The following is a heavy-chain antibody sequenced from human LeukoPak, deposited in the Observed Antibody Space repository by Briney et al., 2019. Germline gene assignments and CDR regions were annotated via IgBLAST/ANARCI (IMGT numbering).Heavy chain of an antibody. D-gene: IGHD1-14*01. CDR1: GFTFSSYG. J-gene: IGHJ4*02. CDR3: AKDRKALDC. V-gene: IGHV3-30*18. CDR2: ISYDGSNK. Sequence: GGSLRLSCAATGFTFSSYGMHWVRQAPGKGLEWVAVISYDGSNKYYADSVKGRFTISRDNSKNTLYLQMNSLRAEDTAVYYCAKDRKALDCWGQGTLVTVSS.